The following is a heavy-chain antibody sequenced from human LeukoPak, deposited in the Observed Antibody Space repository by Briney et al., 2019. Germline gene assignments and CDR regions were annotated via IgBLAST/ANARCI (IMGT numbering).Heavy chain of an antibody. Sequence: ASVKVSCKASGYTFTGYYMHWVRQAPGQGPEWMGWINPNSGGTNYAQKFQGWVTMTRDTSISTAYMELSRLRSDDTAVYYCARASFSGSSLNFDYWGQGTLVTVSS. CDR1: GYTFTGYY. J-gene: IGHJ4*02. CDR2: INPNSGGT. V-gene: IGHV1-2*04. D-gene: IGHD1-26*01. CDR3: ARASFSGSSLNFDY.